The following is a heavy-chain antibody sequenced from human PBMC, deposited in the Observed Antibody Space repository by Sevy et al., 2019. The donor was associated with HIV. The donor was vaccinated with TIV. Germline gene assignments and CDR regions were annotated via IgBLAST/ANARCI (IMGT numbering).Heavy chain of an antibody. J-gene: IGHJ4*02. CDR2: IKSKTDGGTT. CDR3: TPVEALVPYNGYSYGYVGLIDY. D-gene: IGHD5-18*01. Sequence: GGFLRLSCAASGFTFSNAWMSWVRQAPGKGLEWVGRIKSKTDGGTTDYAAPEKGRFTISRDDSKNTLYLQMNSLKTEDTAVYYCTPVEALVPYNGYSYGYVGLIDYWGQGTLVTVSS. CDR1: GFTFSNAW. V-gene: IGHV3-15*01.